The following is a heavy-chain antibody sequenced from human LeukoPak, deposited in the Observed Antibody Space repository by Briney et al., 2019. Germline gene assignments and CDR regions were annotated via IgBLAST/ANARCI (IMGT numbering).Heavy chain of an antibody. D-gene: IGHD5-24*01. CDR2: ISGYQGST. Sequence: ASVRVSSTASGYTFTNYGITWVRQAPGQGLEWMGWISGYQGSTKYAQNFQGTVTMTIDTSTSTAYMDLRSLQTDNPAIYFSARSYLGTITAGPLNYWGQGTLVAVSS. CDR1: GYTFTNYG. V-gene: IGHV1-18*01. CDR3: ARSYLGTITAGPLNY. J-gene: IGHJ4*02.